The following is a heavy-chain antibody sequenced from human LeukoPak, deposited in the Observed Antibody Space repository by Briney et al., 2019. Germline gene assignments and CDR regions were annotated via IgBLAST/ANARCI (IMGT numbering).Heavy chain of an antibody. CDR2: IDNRGST. J-gene: IGHJ2*01. Sequence: PSETLSLTCTVSGVSIGSYFWSWIRQPPGKGLEWIGYIDNRGSTNYNPSLKSRVTISVDTSKNQFSLKLSSVTAADTAVYYCARGVKIEYSSSSRNWYFDLWGRGTLVTVSS. V-gene: IGHV4-59*08. CDR1: GVSIGSYF. D-gene: IGHD6-6*01. CDR3: ARGVKIEYSSSSRNWYFDL.